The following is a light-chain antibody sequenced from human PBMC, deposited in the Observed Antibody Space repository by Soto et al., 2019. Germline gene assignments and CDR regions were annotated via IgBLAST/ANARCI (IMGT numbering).Light chain of an antibody. J-gene: IGKJ1*01. CDR2: AAS. Sequence: DIEMTQSPSTLSGSLGDRVTITCRASQTISSWLAWYQQKPGKAPKLLISAASSXQSGVPSRFSGSRSGQDFTLTISSLRPEDFATYYCQHSYSSPLTFGKGTKVDIK. V-gene: IGKV1-39*01. CDR1: QTISSW. CDR3: QHSYSSPLT.